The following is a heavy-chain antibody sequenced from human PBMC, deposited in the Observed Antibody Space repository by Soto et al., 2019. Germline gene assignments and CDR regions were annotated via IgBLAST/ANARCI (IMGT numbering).Heavy chain of an antibody. CDR2: IYYSGST. J-gene: IGHJ4*02. V-gene: IGHV4-59*01. CDR3: ARGGCRRYSCYPDPLLD. CDR1: GDSSSRYY. D-gene: IGHD2-15*01. Sequence: LXLTCTVSGDSSSRYYWSWIRQPPGKGLECIGYIYYSGSTNYNPSVKSRVTISVDTSKNQFSLKLSSVTAADTSEYYCARGGCRRYSCYPDPLLDWGQGTLVTVSS.